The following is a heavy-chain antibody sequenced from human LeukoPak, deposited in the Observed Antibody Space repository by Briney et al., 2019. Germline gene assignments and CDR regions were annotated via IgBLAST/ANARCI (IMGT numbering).Heavy chain of an antibody. V-gene: IGHV1-69*04. CDR2: IIPILGIA. CDR1: GGTFSSYA. CDR3: AESRDSSGYYY. J-gene: IGHJ4*02. Sequence: ASVKVSCKASGGTFSSYAISWVRQAPGQGLEWMGRIIPILGIANYAQKFQGRVTITADKSTSTAYMELSSLRSEDTAVYYCAESRDSSGYYYWGQGTLVTVSS. D-gene: IGHD3-22*01.